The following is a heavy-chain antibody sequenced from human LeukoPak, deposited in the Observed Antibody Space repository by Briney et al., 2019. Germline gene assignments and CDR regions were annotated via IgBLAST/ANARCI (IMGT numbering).Heavy chain of an antibody. Sequence: GGTLRLSCAASGVTLSSYCRNWFRQSPGKGLEWVAVMSNDGSNYAFSVNGRSTISRGNSKNTLYLEMNSLRVEDTAVYYCANNRFQLLMMDGFDIWGQGTMVTVSS. J-gene: IGHJ3*02. CDR3: ANNRFQLLMMDGFDI. CDR1: GVTLSSYC. V-gene: IGHV3-30*18. CDR2: MSNDGSN. D-gene: IGHD1-1*01.